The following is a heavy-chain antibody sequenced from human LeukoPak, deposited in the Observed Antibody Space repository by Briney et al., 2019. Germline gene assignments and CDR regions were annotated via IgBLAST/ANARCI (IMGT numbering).Heavy chain of an antibody. D-gene: IGHD2-2*01. J-gene: IGHJ5*02. CDR2: IHPRSGYS. CDR3: ARVTSGMRYNWFDP. Sequence: ASVKVSCKTSGYTFTDYDVNWVRQAPGQGLEWMGYIHPRSGYSESAQRFQGRLSMTRDVSTDTAYMGLGTLTSDDTAVYYCARVTSGMRYNWFDPWGQGTLIIVSS. V-gene: IGHV1-8*01. CDR1: GYTFTDYD.